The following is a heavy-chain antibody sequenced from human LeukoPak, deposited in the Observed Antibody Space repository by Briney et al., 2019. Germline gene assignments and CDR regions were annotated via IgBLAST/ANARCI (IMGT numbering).Heavy chain of an antibody. CDR2: INGSGDAT. CDR1: GFLFSHYT. D-gene: IGHD4-11*01. Sequence: GGSLRLSCAVSGFLFSHYTMTWVRQGPGKGLEWVSSINGSGDATLYADSVKGRFTISRDNSKNTLYLQMNSLRAEDTAVYYCAKDYRMTTEYYFDYWGQGTLVTVSS. CDR3: AKDYRMTTEYYFDY. J-gene: IGHJ4*02. V-gene: IGHV3-23*01.